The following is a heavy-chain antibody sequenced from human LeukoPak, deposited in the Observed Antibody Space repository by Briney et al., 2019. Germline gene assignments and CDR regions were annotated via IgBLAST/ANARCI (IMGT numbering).Heavy chain of an antibody. CDR3: ARGSRYSSDY. J-gene: IGHJ4*02. D-gene: IGHD6-13*01. V-gene: IGHV4-31*03. CDR1: GGSISSGGYY. CDR2: IYYSGST. Sequence: SETLSLTCTVSGGSISSGGYYWSWIRQHPGKGLEWIGYIYYSGSTYYNPSLKSRVTISVDTSKNQFSLKLSSVTAADTAVYYCARGSRYSSDYWGQGTLVTVSS.